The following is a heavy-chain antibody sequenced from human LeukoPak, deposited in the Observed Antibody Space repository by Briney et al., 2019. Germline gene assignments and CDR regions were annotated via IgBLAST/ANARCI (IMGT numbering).Heavy chain of an antibody. D-gene: IGHD2-15*01. V-gene: IGHV3-64*01. J-gene: IGHJ4*02. CDR2: ISTNGDST. CDR3: ARYCNGVNCYSGYDY. Sequence: PGGSLRLSCAASGFTFNNYALHWVRQAPGKGLEYVSAISTNGDSTYYANSVKGRFTISRDNSKNTLYLQMGSLRAEDMAVYYCARYCNGVNCYSGYDYWGQGTLVTVSP. CDR1: GFTFNNYA.